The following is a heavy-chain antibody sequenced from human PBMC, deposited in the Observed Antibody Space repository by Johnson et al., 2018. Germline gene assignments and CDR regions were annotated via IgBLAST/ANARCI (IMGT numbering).Heavy chain of an antibody. CDR3: TRARPGTKNAFDS. CDR1: GFTLSSYW. Sequence: VQLQESGGGLVQPGGSLRLSCAASGFTLSSYWMHWVRQAPGKGLVWVSRINTDGVTTYYAASVKGRFTIPRDNAKNPRYPQMNSLRAEDTAVYYCTRARPGTKNAFDSWGQGTMVTVSS. CDR2: INTDGVTT. V-gene: IGHV3-74*01. J-gene: IGHJ3*02. D-gene: IGHD1-7*01.